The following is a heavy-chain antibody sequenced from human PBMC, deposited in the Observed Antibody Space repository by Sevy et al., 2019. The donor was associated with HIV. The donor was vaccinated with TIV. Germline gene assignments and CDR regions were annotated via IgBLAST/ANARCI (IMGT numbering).Heavy chain of an antibody. V-gene: IGHV1-46*02. CDR2: INPSGDTT. CDR1: GDTFNNYH. CDR3: AGAASWYDGGGYNALDI. J-gene: IGHJ3*02. D-gene: IGHD3-22*01. Sequence: ASVKVSCKASGDTFNNYHVHWVRQAPGQGLEWMGIINPSGDTTSYAQKFQGRVTMTRDTSTSTGSMELSSLRSEDTAVYYSAGAASWYDGGGYNALDIWGQGTMVTVSS.